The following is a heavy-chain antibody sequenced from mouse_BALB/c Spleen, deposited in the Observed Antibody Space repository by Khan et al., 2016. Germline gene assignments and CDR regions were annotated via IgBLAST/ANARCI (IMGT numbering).Heavy chain of an antibody. Sequence: QVQLKESGPGLVAPSQSLSITCTVSGFSLTGYGVNWVRQPPGKGLEWLGMIWGDGNTDYKSALKYRLSISKVNSKSQAFLKMTRVQTDDTARYYCSTGGYGHYWGQGTLVTVSA. V-gene: IGHV2-6-7*01. CDR2: IWGDGNT. CDR1: GFSLTGYG. CDR3: STGGYGHY. D-gene: IGHD2-2*01. J-gene: IGHJ3*01.